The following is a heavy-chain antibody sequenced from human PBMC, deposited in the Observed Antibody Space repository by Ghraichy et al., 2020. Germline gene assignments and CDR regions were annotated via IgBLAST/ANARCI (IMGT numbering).Heavy chain of an antibody. J-gene: IGHJ4*02. V-gene: IGHV3-30*18. D-gene: IGHD5-24*01. CDR1: GFTFSSYG. Sequence: GGSLRLSCAASGFTFSSYGMHWVRQAPGKGLEWVAVISYDGSNKYYADSVKGRFTISRDNSKNTLYLQMNSLRAEDTAVYYCAQAGDGYNPDYWGQGTLVTVSS. CDR3: AQAGDGYNPDY. CDR2: ISYDGSNK.